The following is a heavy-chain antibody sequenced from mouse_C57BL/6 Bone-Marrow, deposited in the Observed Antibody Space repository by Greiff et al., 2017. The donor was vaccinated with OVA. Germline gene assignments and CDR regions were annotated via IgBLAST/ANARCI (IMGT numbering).Heavy chain of an antibody. CDR3: ARWLYDYYFDY. V-gene: IGHV1-80*01. D-gene: IGHD2-4*01. Sequence: VQLQQSGAELVKPGASVKISCKASGYAFSSYWMNWVKQRPGKGLEWIGQIYPGDGDTNYNGKFKGKATLTADKSSSTAYMQLSSLTSEDSAVYFCARWLYDYYFDYWGQGTTITVSS. CDR1: GYAFSSYW. CDR2: IYPGDGDT. J-gene: IGHJ2*01.